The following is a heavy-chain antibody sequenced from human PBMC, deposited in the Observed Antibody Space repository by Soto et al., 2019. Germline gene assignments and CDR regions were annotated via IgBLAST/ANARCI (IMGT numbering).Heavy chain of an antibody. CDR3: ARSGPLGPTDGYYYGMDA. D-gene: IGHD2-21*02. CDR1: GYTFTSYA. J-gene: IGHJ6*02. V-gene: IGHV1-3*01. Sequence: ASVKVSCKASGYTFTSYAMHWVRQAPGQRLEWMGWINAGNGNTKYSQKFQGRVTITRDTSASTAYMELSSLRSEDTAVYYCARSGPLGPTDGYYYGMDAWGQGTTVTVSS. CDR2: INAGNGNT.